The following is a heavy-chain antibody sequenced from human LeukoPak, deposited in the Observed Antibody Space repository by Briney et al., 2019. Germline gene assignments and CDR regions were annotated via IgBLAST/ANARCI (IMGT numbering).Heavy chain of an antibody. CDR3: VKDFGRVRGTPDS. V-gene: IGHV3-64D*06. Sequence: GGSLRLSCSASGFIFSIYTMYWVRQAPGKGPEYVSTISGSGNGGSIYYADSVKGRFTISRDDSKSIVYLQMNGLRSEDTAVYYCVKDFGRVRGTPDSWGQGTLVTVSS. CDR1: GFIFSIYT. CDR2: ISGSGNGGSI. D-gene: IGHD2/OR15-2a*01. J-gene: IGHJ4*02.